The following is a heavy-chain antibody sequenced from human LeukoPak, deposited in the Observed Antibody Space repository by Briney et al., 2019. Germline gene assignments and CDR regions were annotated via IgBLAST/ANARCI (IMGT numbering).Heavy chain of an antibody. V-gene: IGHV3-23*01. D-gene: IGHD6-6*01. J-gene: IGHJ4*02. CDR3: AREYSSSSGRSFDY. CDR2: INFRGGTT. Sequence: GGSLRLSCAASGFTFSNFAMSWVRQAPGKGLEWVSSINFRGGTTYYADSVKGRFTISRDNAKNSLYLQMNSLRAEDTAVYYCAREYSSSSGRSFDYWGQGTLVTVSS. CDR1: GFTFSNFA.